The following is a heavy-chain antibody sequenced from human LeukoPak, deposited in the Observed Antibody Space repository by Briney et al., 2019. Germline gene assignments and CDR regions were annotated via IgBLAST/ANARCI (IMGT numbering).Heavy chain of an antibody. Sequence: ASVKVSCKASGYTFTSYYMHWVRQAPGQGLEWMGIINPSGGSTSYAQKFQGRVTMTRDMSTSTVYMELSSLRSEDTAVYYCARDAGGYSYGYGEIDYWGQGTLVTVSS. CDR2: INPSGGST. CDR3: ARDAGGYSYGYGEIDY. D-gene: IGHD5-18*01. J-gene: IGHJ4*02. CDR1: GYTFTSYY. V-gene: IGHV1-46*01.